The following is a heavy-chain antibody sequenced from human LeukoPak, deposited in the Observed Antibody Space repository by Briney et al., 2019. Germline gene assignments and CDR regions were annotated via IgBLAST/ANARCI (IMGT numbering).Heavy chain of an antibody. CDR3: ARYKGSPYYSGGSCTNDY. D-gene: IGHD2-15*01. CDR1: GYTFTGYY. J-gene: IGHJ4*02. V-gene: IGHV1-69*13. Sequence: ASVKVSCKASGYTFTGYYMHWVRQAPGQGLEWMGGIIPIFGTANYAQKFQGRVTITADESTSTAYMELSSLRSEDTAVYYCARYKGSPYYSGGSCTNDYWGQGTLVTVSS. CDR2: IIPIFGTA.